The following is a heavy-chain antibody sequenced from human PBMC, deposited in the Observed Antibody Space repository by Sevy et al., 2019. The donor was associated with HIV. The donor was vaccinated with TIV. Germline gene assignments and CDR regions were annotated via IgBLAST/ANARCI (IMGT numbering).Heavy chain of an antibody. CDR1: GGSISSYY. CDR3: AREEGNYYDSRDAFDI. D-gene: IGHD3-22*01. CDR2: IYTSGST. J-gene: IGHJ3*02. Sequence: PSETLSLTCTVSGGSISSYYWSWIRQPAGKGLEWIGRIYTSGSTNYNPSLKSRVTMSVDTSKNQFSLKLSSVTAADTAVYYCAREEGNYYDSRDAFDIWGQGTMVTVSS. V-gene: IGHV4-4*07.